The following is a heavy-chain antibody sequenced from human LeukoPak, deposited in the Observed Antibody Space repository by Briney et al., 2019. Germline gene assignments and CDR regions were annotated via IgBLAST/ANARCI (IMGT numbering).Heavy chain of an antibody. D-gene: IGHD6-25*01. J-gene: IGHJ6*03. Sequence: PAASVKVSCKASGGTFRTFAISWVRQAPGQGLEWMGGIIPIFGIPDSAQKFQGRLTITADESTTTAYMELSSLRSDDTAIYYCGLSGNYYYYYMDVWGKGTTVTISS. CDR1: GGTFRTFA. V-gene: IGHV1-69*01. CDR3: GLSGNYYYYYMDV. CDR2: IIPIFGIP.